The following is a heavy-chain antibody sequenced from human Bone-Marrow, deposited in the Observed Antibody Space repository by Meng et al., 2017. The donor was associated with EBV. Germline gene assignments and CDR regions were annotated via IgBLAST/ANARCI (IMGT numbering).Heavy chain of an antibody. V-gene: IGHV4-39*01. D-gene: IGHD2-21*01. CDR2: IYHSGST. Sequence: HLQPHASGPGPVEPSGTLALTRTVSGGAISSSSYYWGWIRQPPGKGLEWIGSIYHSGSTYYNSSLKSRVTISVDTSKNQFSLKLNSVAAADTAVYYCARHSAQIVVVIPLGWFDPWGQGTLVTVSS. CDR1: GGAISSSSYY. J-gene: IGHJ5*02. CDR3: ARHSAQIVVVIPLGWFDP.